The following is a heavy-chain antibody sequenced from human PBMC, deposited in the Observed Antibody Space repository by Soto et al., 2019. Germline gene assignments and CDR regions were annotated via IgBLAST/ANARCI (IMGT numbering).Heavy chain of an antibody. CDR1: GFTFSSYA. CDR3: AKVDIVATINY. D-gene: IGHD5-12*01. J-gene: IGHJ4*02. V-gene: IGHV3-23*01. Sequence: EVQLLESGGDLVQPGGSLRLTCAASGFTFSSYAMSWVRQAPGKGLEWVSALSGGGSTTYYADSVKGRFTISRDNSKNTLFLQMNSLRADDTGVYYCAKVDIVATINYWGQGTLVTVSS. CDR2: LSGGGSTT.